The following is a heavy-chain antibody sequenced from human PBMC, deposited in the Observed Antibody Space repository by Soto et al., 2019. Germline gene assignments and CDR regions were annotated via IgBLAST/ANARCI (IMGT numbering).Heavy chain of an antibody. Sequence: GESLKISCKGSGYSFTSYWISWVRQMPGKGLEWMGRIDPSDSYTNYSPSFQGHVTISADKSISTAYLQWSSLKASDTAMYYCASNYYDSSGTPRWFDPWGQGTLVTVSS. CDR2: IDPSDSYT. CDR1: GYSFTSYW. V-gene: IGHV5-10-1*01. J-gene: IGHJ5*02. CDR3: ASNYYDSSGTPRWFDP. D-gene: IGHD3-22*01.